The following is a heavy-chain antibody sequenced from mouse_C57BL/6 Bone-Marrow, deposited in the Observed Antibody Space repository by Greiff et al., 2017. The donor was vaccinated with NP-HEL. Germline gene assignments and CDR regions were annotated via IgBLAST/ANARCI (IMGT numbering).Heavy chain of an antibody. CDR2: IDPSDSYT. CDR3: ASLITAALEGFAY. Sequence: VQLQQSGAELVKPGASVKLSCKASGYTFTSYWMQWVKQRPGQGLEWIGEIDPSDSYTNYNQKFKGKATLTVDTSSSTAYMQLSSLTSEDSAVYYCASLITAALEGFAYWGQGTLVTVSA. J-gene: IGHJ3*01. V-gene: IGHV1-50*01. CDR1: GYTFTSYW. D-gene: IGHD1-2*01.